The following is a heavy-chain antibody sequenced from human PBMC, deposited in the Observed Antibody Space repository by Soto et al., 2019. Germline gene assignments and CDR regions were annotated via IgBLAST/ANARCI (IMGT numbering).Heavy chain of an antibody. CDR1: GGSISSSGYY. D-gene: IGHD1-1*01. CDR2: IYYSGST. CDR3: ARRYGYSFDY. J-gene: IGHJ4*02. V-gene: IGHV4-39*01. Sequence: SETLCLTCTVSGGSISSSGYYWGWIRQPPGKGLEWIGTIYYSGSTYYNPSLKSRVTISVDTSKNQFSLKLSSVTAADTAVYYCARRYGYSFDYWGQGTLVTVSS.